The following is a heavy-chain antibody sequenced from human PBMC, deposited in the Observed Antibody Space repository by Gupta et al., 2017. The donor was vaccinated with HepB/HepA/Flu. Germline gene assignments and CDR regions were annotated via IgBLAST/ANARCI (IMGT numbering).Heavy chain of an antibody. CDR2: IRSKTYGGTT. CDR1: EFTFGDYA. J-gene: IGHJ5*02. Sequence: EVQLVESGGGFLQPGRSLSLSCTASEFTFGDYAFSWVRQAPGKGLEWVGFIRSKTYGGTTEYAASVKGRFTISRDDSKGVAYLQMNRLKIEDTAVYYCARHRPPAVAGVFWFDPWGQGTLVTVSS. CDR3: ARHRPPAVAGVFWFDP. V-gene: IGHV3-49*04. D-gene: IGHD6-19*01.